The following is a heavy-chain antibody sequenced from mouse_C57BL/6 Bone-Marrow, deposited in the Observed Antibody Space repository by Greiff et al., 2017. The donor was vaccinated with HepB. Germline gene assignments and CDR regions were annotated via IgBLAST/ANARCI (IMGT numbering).Heavy chain of an antibody. V-gene: IGHV14-2*01. Sequence: EVQLQESGAELVKPGASVKLSCTASGFNIKDYYMHWVKQRTEQGLEWIGRIDPEDGETKYDPKFQGKATITADTSANTAYLQLSSLTSEDTAVYYCARGNYYTWFAYWGQGTRVTVSA. CDR3: ARGNYYTWFAY. J-gene: IGHJ3*01. CDR1: GFNIKDYY. CDR2: IDPEDGET. D-gene: IGHD1-1*01.